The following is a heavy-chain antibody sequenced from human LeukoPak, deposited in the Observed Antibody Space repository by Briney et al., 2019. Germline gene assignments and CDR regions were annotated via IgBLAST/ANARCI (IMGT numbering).Heavy chain of an antibody. CDR3: AREYGGGRGREYYMDV. CDR1: GGSISSSSYY. J-gene: IGHJ6*03. Sequence: SETLSLTCTVSGGSISSSSYYWGWIRQPPGKGLEWIGSIYYSGSTYYNPSLKSRVTISVDTSNNQSSLKLSSVTAADTAVYYCAREYGGGRGREYYMDVWGKGTTVTVSS. V-gene: IGHV4-39*07. D-gene: IGHD2-21*01. CDR2: IYYSGST.